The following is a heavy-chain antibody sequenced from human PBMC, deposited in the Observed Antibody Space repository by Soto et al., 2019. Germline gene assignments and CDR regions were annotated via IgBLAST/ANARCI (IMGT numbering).Heavy chain of an antibody. CDR2: ISAYNGNT. V-gene: IGHV1-18*04. Sequence: ASVKVSCKASGYTFTSYGISWVRQAPGQGLEWMGWISAYNGNTNYAQKLQGRVTMTTDTSTSTAYMELRSLRSDDTAVYYCARDNGHSSSHQNWFDPWGQGTMVTVYS. CDR1: GYTFTSYG. D-gene: IGHD2-2*01. J-gene: IGHJ5*02. CDR3: ARDNGHSSSHQNWFDP.